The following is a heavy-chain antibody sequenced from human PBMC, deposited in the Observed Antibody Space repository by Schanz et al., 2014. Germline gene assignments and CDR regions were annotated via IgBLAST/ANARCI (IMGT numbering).Heavy chain of an antibody. D-gene: IGHD4-17*01. J-gene: IGHJ4*02. V-gene: IGHV3-33*08. CDR1: GFTFSSYG. Sequence: VQLVESGGGLVKPGGSLRLSCAASGFTFSSYGLHWVRQAPGKGLEWVAVIWNNGVTKYYADSVRGRFTISRDRFQNTLYLRMSSLRAEDTAVYYCARPRFDYGEVDYWGQGTLVTVSS. CDR3: ARPRFDYGEVDY. CDR2: IWNNGVTK.